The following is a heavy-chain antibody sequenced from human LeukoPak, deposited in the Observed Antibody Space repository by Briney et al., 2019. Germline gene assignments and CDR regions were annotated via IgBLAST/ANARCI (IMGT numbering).Heavy chain of an antibody. CDR1: GFAFSSYV. J-gene: IGHJ6*02. CDR2: ITYDGRET. V-gene: IGHV3-30*18. CDR3: AKAGMRWNAAMDV. D-gene: IGHD2-8*01. Sequence: PGTSLSLSCEASGFAFSSYVTYWVRQAPGKGLEWVAIITYDGRETYHADSGKGRFAISRDNSKNTLYLQMSSLRAEDTAVYYGAKAGMRWNAAMDVWGQGTTVTVSS.